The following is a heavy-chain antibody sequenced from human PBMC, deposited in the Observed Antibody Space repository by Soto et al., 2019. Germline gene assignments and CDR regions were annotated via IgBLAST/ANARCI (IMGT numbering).Heavy chain of an antibody. D-gene: IGHD2-8*01. J-gene: IGHJ6*02. Sequence: GGSLRLSCAASGFTFSSYAMHWVRQAPGKGLEWVAVISYDGSNKYYADSVKGRFTISRDNSKNTLYLQMNSLRAEDTAVYYCARHMVNCTNGVCSKKRIYYYYGMDVWGQGTTVTVSS. CDR1: GFTFSSYA. CDR2: ISYDGSNK. CDR3: ARHMVNCTNGVCSKKRIYYYYGMDV. V-gene: IGHV3-30-3*01.